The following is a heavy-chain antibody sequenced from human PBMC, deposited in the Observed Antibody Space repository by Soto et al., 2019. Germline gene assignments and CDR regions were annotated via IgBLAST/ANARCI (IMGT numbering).Heavy chain of an antibody. CDR3: ATHISSFRCYYYAMGV. CDR2: IYPGDSDT. V-gene: IGHV5-51*01. D-gene: IGHD2-2*01. J-gene: IGHJ6*02. CDR1: GYTFTNYW. Sequence: GESLKISCKGSGYTFTNYWIGWVRQLPGKGLEWMGIIYPGDSDTRYSPSFQGHVTITVDKSTNTAYLQWNTLRASASAMYYCATHISSFRCYYYAMGVRGQGTTVTLSS.